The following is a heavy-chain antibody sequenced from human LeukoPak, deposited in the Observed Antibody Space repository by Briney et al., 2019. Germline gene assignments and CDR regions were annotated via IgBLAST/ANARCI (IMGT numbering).Heavy chain of an antibody. D-gene: IGHD6-6*01. CDR2: IYHSGST. CDR3: ARVTSIAATIDY. J-gene: IGHJ4*02. V-gene: IGHV4-30-2*01. CDR1: GGSISSGGYY. Sequence: SETLSLTCTVSGGSISSGGYYWSWIRQPPGTGLEWIGYIYHSGSTYYNPSLKSRVTISVDRSKNQFSLKLSSVTAADTAVYYCARVTSIAATIDYWGQGTLVTVSS.